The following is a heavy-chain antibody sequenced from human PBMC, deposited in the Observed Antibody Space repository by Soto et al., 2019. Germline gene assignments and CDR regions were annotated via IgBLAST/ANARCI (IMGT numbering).Heavy chain of an antibody. CDR1: GFTFSSYG. CDR2: IWYDGSNK. Sequence: QVQLVESGGGVVQPGRSLRLSCAASGFTFSSYGMHWVRQAPGKGLEWVAVIWYDGSNKYYADSVKGRFTISIDNSNNTLYLKRNSLRAEDTAVYYCAGDTGIMITFGGVIVAPDYWGHGTLVTDSS. CDR3: AGDTGIMITFGGVIVAPDY. D-gene: IGHD3-16*02. J-gene: IGHJ4*01. V-gene: IGHV3-33*01.